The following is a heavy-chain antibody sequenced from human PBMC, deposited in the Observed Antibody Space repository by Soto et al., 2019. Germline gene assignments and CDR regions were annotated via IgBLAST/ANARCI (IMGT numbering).Heavy chain of an antibody. V-gene: IGHV3-23*01. CDR2: ISGSGGST. Sequence: GGSLRLSCAASGFTFSSYAMSWVRQAPGKGLEWVSAISGSGGSTYYADSVKGRFTISRDNSKNTLYLQMNSLRAEDTAVYYCATATTYYDFWANYYFDYWGQGTLVTVSS. D-gene: IGHD3-3*01. J-gene: IGHJ4*02. CDR1: GFTFSSYA. CDR3: ATATTYYDFWANYYFDY.